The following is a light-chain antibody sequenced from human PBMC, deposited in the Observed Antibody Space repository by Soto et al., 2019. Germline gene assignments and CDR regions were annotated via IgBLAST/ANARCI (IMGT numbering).Light chain of an antibody. J-gene: IGLJ2*01. V-gene: IGLV2-14*03. Sequence: QSVLTQPASVSGFPGQSITISCTGTTSDIGRFNYVSWYQHHPGKAPKLMIYDVTNRPSGLSTRFSGSKSGNTASLIISGLQAEDEADYYCASYTTSSTVVFGGGTKLTVL. CDR2: DVT. CDR3: ASYTTSSTVV. CDR1: TSDIGRFNY.